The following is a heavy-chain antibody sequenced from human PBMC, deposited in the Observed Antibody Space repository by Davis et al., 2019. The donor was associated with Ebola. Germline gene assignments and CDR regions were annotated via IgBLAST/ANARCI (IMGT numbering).Heavy chain of an antibody. V-gene: IGHV1-3*01. CDR3: ARGSSWTPYYYGMDV. CDR1: GGTFSSYA. D-gene: IGHD6-13*01. Sequence: AASVKVSCKASGGTFSSYAISWVRQAPGQRLEWMGWINAGNGNTKYSQKFQGRVTITRDTSASTAYMELSSLRSEDTAVYYCARGSSWTPYYYGMDVWGQGTTVTVSS. J-gene: IGHJ6*02. CDR2: INAGNGNT.